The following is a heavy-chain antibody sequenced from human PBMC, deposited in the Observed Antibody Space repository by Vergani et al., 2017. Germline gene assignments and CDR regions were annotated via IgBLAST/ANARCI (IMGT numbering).Heavy chain of an antibody. V-gene: IGHV3-33*01. CDR2: TWYDGNNK. D-gene: IGHD1-14*01. Sequence: QVQLVESGGGVVQPGRSLRLSCAASGFTFNQYGMHWVRQAPGKGLEWVAVTWYDGNNKQYADSVKGRFTISRDNSKSTMYLQMNSLRDEDTGVYYCARDFRLLYNRFAPWGQGTLVTVSS. CDR1: GFTFNQYG. J-gene: IGHJ5*02. CDR3: ARDFRLLYNRFAP.